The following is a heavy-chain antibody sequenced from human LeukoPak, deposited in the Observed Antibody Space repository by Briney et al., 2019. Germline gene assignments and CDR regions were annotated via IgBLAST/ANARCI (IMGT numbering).Heavy chain of an antibody. V-gene: IGHV1-69*01. D-gene: IGHD2-2*01. J-gene: IGHJ6*03. CDR3: ARMGRYCSSTSCYRYYYYYMDV. Sequence: SVKVSCKASGGTFSSYAISWVRQAPGQGLEWMGGIIPIFGTANYAQKFQGRVTITADESTSTVYMELSSLRSEDTAVYYCARMGRYCSSTSCYRYYYYYMDVWGKGTTVTVSS. CDR1: GGTFSSYA. CDR2: IIPIFGTA.